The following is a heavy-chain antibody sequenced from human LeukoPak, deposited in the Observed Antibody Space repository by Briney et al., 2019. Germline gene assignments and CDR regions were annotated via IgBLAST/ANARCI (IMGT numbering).Heavy chain of an antibody. D-gene: IGHD3-22*01. CDR2: ISYDGNSK. CDR1: GFTFKNYG. CDR3: ARVTEQYDSSGYYYGYYYYYMDV. Sequence: GGSLRLSCAASGFTFKNYGMHWVRQAPGKGLEWVAFISYDGNSKYYPDSVKGRFTVSRDKSKNTLYLQMNSLRAEDTAVYYCARVTEQYDSSGYYYGYYYYYMDVWGKGTTVTVSS. V-gene: IGHV3-30*03. J-gene: IGHJ6*03.